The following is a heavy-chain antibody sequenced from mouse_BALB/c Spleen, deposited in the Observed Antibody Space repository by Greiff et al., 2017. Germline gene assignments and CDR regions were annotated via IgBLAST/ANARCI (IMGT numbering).Heavy chain of an antibody. J-gene: IGHJ3*01. CDR3: ANYGNYAWFAD. Sequence: QVQLKESGPGLVAPSQSLSITCTVSGFSLTGYGVNWVRQPPGKGLEWLGMIWGDGSTDYNSALKSRLSISKDNSKSQVFFKMNSLQANDTAIYYCANYGNYAWFADWGQGTLVTVSA. D-gene: IGHD2-1*01. CDR2: IWGDGST. CDR1: GFSLTGYG. V-gene: IGHV2-6-7*01.